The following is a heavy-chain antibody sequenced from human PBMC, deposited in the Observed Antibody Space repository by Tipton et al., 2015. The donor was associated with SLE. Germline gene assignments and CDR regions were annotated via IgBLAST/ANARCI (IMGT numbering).Heavy chain of an antibody. CDR3: ARGIAAADGY. J-gene: IGHJ4*02. Sequence: LRLSCAASGFTFSNAWMSWIRQPPGKGLEWIGYIYYSGSTNYNPSLKSQVTISVDTSKNQSSLKLSSVTAADTAVYYCARGIAAADGYWGQGTLVTVSS. D-gene: IGHD6-13*01. V-gene: IGHV4-59*01. CDR2: IYYSGST. CDR1: GFTFSNAW.